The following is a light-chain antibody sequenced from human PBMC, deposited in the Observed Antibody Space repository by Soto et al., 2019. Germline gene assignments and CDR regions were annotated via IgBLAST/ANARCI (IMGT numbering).Light chain of an antibody. Sequence: QSALTQPASVSGSPGQSITISCTGTSSDVGSYDSVSWYQQHPGKAPKLMIYDVNKRPSGVSNRFSGSKSGNTASLTISGLQTEDEADYYCSSYTSRSTLVFGGGTQLTVL. J-gene: IGLJ2*01. CDR1: SSDVGSYDS. CDR3: SSYTSRSTLV. CDR2: DVN. V-gene: IGLV2-14*01.